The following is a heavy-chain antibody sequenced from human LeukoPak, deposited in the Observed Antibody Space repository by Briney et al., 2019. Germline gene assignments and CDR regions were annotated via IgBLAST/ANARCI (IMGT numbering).Heavy chain of an antibody. CDR1: GFTFSSYS. D-gene: IGHD4/OR15-4a*01. J-gene: IGHJ4*02. Sequence: GGSLRLSCAASGFTFSSYSMNWVRQTPGKGLECVSAISGDGVSPYYADSVRGRFTISRDNSKNTLYLQMNSLRVEDTAVYFCARDPGAFPYFFDCWGQGTLVTVSS. CDR3: ARDPGAFPYFFDC. V-gene: IGHV3-23*01. CDR2: ISGDGVSP.